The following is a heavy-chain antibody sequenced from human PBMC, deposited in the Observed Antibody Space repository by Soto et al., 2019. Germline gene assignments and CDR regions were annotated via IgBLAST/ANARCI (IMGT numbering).Heavy chain of an antibody. CDR2: IYYTGST. V-gene: IGHV4-31*01. CDR3: ARYGSFCGAPGYGMSV. D-gene: IGHD5-18*01. J-gene: IGHJ6*02. Sequence: QVQLQESGPGLVEASQTLSLTCTVSGATISSGGFYWSWIRQRPGKGLEWIGHIYYTGSTYYNPYLIDHVTNAVDMSRNQYSPKLMSVTAGNTATYFWARYGSFCGAPGYGMSVWGQGTTVTVAS. CDR1: GATISSGGFY.